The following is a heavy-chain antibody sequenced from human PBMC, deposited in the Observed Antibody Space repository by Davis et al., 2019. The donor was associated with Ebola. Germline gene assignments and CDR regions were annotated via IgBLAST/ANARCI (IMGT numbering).Heavy chain of an antibody. CDR1: EYTFSRDW. CDR3: GRDGVPAAVDL. J-gene: IGHJ5*02. D-gene: IGHD2-2*01. V-gene: IGHV3-7*01. Sequence: PGGSLRLSCVGSEYTFSRDWMTWVRQAPGKGLEWVANIKQDESQKYYVDSVKGRFTISRDNAKNSLYLQMNSLRAEDTAVYYCGRDGVPAAVDLWGQGTLVTVSS. CDR2: IKQDESQK.